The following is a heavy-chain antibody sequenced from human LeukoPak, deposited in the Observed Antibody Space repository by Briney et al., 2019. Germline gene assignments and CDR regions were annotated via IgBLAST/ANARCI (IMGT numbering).Heavy chain of an antibody. CDR2: IYYSGST. Sequence: SETLSLTCAVYGGSFSGYYWSWIRQPPGKGLEWIGYIYYSGSTNYNPSLKSRVTISVDTSKNQFSLKLSSVTAADTAVYYCVRFLEWRGYYYGMDVWGQGPRSPSP. CDR3: VRFLEWRGYYYGMDV. J-gene: IGHJ6*02. CDR1: GGSFSGYY. V-gene: IGHV4-59*12. D-gene: IGHD3-3*01.